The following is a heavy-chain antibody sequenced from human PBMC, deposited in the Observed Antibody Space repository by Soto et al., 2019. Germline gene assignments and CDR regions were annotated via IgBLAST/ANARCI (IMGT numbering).Heavy chain of an antibody. V-gene: IGHV3-23*01. CDR3: AKGRGYYYYYGVDV. CDR1: GFTFRSCA. J-gene: IGHJ6*02. Sequence: GGSLRLSCAASGFTFRSCAMGWVRQAPGKGLEWVSDIIDSGASTYYADSVKGRFTISRDNSKSTLYLQMNSLRAEDTALYYCAKGRGYYYYYGVDVWGQGTTVTVSS. CDR2: IIDSGAST.